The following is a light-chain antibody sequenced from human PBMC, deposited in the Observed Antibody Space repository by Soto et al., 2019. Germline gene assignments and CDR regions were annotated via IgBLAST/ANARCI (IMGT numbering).Light chain of an antibody. V-gene: IGKV3-15*01. CDR2: GAS. CDR1: RSVSSN. CDR3: QPYYNWSPHT. Sequence: ETVMTQSPATLSVSPGKRATLSCRASRSVSSNLAWYQQKPGQAPRLLIYGASTRATGIPARFSGGGSGTEFTLTISSLQSEDAAVYHCQPYYNWSPHTFGGGTKVEIK. J-gene: IGKJ4*01.